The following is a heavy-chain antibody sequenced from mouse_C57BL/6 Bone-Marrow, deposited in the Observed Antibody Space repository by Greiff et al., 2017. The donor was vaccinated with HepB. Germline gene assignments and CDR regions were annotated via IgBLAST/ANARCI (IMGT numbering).Heavy chain of an antibody. J-gene: IGHJ2*01. D-gene: IGHD2-3*01. CDR3: TRRVTTTVDFDY. CDR2: IDPETGGT. CDR1: GYTFTDYE. V-gene: IGHV1-15*01. Sequence: QVQLQQSGAELVRPGASVTLSCKASGYTFTDYEMHWVKQTPVHGLEWIGAIDPETGGTAYNQKFKGKAILTADKSSSTAYMELRSLTSEDSAVYYCTRRVTTTVDFDYWGQGTTLTVSS.